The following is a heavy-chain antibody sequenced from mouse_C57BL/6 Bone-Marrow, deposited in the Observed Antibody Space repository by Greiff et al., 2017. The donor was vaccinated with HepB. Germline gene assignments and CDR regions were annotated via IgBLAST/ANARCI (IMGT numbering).Heavy chain of an antibody. CDR3: ARRYWALFDY. CDR2: IYPGGGYT. Sequence: QVQLQQPGAELVKPGTSVKMSCKASGYTFTNYWIGWAKQRPGHGLEWIGDIYPGGGYTNYNEKFKGKATLTADKSSSTAYMQFSSLTSEDSAIYYCARRYWALFDYWGQGTTLTVSS. V-gene: IGHV1-63*01. CDR1: GYTFTNYW. D-gene: IGHD2-14*01. J-gene: IGHJ2*01.